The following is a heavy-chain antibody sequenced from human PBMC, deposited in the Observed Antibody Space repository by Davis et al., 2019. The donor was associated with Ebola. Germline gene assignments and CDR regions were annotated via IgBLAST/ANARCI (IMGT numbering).Heavy chain of an antibody. D-gene: IGHD3-22*01. CDR1: GGSISSYY. CDR2: IYYSGST. V-gene: IGHV4-59*08. CDR3: ARTSPTYYHDSRGYGLAVGGMDV. Sequence: SETLSLTCTVPGGSISSYYWSWIRQPPGKGLEWIGYIYYSGSTNYHTSLKSRVTISVDTSQNQFSLKLSSVTAADTAVYYCARTSPTYYHDSRGYGLAVGGMDVWGQGTTVTVSS. J-gene: IGHJ6*02.